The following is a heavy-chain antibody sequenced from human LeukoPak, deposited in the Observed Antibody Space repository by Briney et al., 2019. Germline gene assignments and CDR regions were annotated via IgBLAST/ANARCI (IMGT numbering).Heavy chain of an antibody. Sequence: ASVKVSCKASGYTVTGYYMHWVRQAPGQGLEWMGWMNPDSGGTNYAQKFQGRVTMTRDTSISTAYMELSRLRSDDTAVYYCARVLSGRGSLYSYYYYMDVWGKGTTVTISS. V-gene: IGHV1-2*02. CDR1: GYTVTGYY. J-gene: IGHJ6*03. D-gene: IGHD3-10*01. CDR2: MNPDSGGT. CDR3: ARVLSGRGSLYSYYYYMDV.